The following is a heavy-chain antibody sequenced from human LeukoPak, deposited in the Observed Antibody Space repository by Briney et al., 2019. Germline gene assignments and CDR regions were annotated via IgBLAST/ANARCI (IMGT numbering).Heavy chain of an antibody. CDR1: GFTFHDYA. CDR2: ISWNSFTI. Sequence: GGSLRLSCAASGFTFHDYAMHWVRQAPGKGLEWVSSISWNSFTIGYADSVKGRFTISRDNAKNSLYLQMNSLRVEDTALYYCAKDIGRVDTASTYMDVWGKGTTVTISS. D-gene: IGHD5-18*01. V-gene: IGHV3-9*01. J-gene: IGHJ6*03. CDR3: AKDIGRVDTASTYMDV.